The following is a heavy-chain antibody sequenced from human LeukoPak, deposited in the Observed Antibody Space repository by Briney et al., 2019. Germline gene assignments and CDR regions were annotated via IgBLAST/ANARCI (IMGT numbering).Heavy chain of an antibody. CDR1: GGSISSGDYY. CDR2: IYYSGST. CDR3: ARIHDSSGYCY. J-gene: IGHJ4*02. D-gene: IGHD3-22*01. V-gene: IGHV4-30-4*08. Sequence: PSETLSLTCTVSGGSISSGDYYWSWIRQPPGKGLEWIGYIYYSGSTYYNPSLKSRVTISVDTSKNQFSLKLSSVTAADTAVYYCARIHDSSGYCYWGQGTLVTVSS.